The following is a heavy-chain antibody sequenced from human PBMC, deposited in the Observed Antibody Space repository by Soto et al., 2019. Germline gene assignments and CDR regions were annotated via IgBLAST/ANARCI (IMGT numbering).Heavy chain of an antibody. CDR2: IYGDGTT. J-gene: IGHJ4*02. CDR1: DFSVSANY. CDR3: ARAYGAGSYFFDY. Sequence: VHLVESGGGLIQRGGSLRLSCVASDFSVSANYMTWVRQAPGKGLEWVSLIYGDGTTFYAESVKGRFTVSRDKNTLYLQMDSLRADDTAVYYCARAYGAGSYFFDYWGQGTLVTVSS. V-gene: IGHV3-53*01. D-gene: IGHD3-10*01.